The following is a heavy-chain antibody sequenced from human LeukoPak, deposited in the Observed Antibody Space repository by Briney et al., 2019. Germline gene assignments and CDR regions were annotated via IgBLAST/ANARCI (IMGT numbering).Heavy chain of an antibody. CDR2: LGTAGDT. D-gene: IGHD5-24*01. J-gene: IGHJ4*02. CDR3: ARQSTPHGNFDD. V-gene: IGHV3-13*01. CDR1: GFTLTNYA. Sequence: GGSLRLSCAASGFTLTNYAMHWVRQPAGEGLEWVSALGTAGDTFYPGSVKGRFTISRDNAKKSLFLQMNSLRVEDTAIYYCARQSTPHGNFDDWGQGTLVTVSS.